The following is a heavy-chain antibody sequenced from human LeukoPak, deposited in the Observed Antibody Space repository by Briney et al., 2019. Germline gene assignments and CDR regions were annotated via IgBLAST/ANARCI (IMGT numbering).Heavy chain of an antibody. CDR2: INSDGSST. J-gene: IGHJ5*02. CDR1: GFTFSSYW. Sequence: PGGSLRLSCAASGFTFSSYWMHWVRQAPGKGLVWVSRINSDGSSTSYADSVKGRFTISRDNAKNTLYLQMNSPRAEDTAVYYCARGGRITIFGVVISGPGWFDPWGQGTLVTVSS. V-gene: IGHV3-74*01. D-gene: IGHD3-3*01. CDR3: ARGGRITIFGVVISGPGWFDP.